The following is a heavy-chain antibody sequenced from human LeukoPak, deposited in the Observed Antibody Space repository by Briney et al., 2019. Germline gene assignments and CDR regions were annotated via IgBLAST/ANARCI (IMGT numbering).Heavy chain of an antibody. Sequence: SETLSLTCAVYGGSFSGYYWSCIRQPPGKGLEWIEEINHSGSTNYNPSLKSRVTISLDTSKNQFSLKLSSVTAADTAVYYCARGHFTTPLYYFDYWGQGTLVTVSS. D-gene: IGHD3-22*01. CDR3: ARGHFTTPLYYFDY. V-gene: IGHV4-34*01. CDR2: INHSGST. CDR1: GGSFSGYY. J-gene: IGHJ4*02.